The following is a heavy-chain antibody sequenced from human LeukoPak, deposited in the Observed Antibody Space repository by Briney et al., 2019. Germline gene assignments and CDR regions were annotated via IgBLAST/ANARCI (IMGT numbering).Heavy chain of an antibody. V-gene: IGHV3-69-1*02. CDR1: GFTFSSYS. CDR2: NSDFGSS. CDR3: ARLRGYSYGYGDY. D-gene: IGHD5-18*01. Sequence: AGGSLRLSCAASGFTFSSYSINWVRQAPGKGLEWVSSNSDFGSSHHADSVKGRFTISRDNAKNSLYLQMVSLRAEDTAVYYCARLRGYSYGYGDYWGQGTLVTVSS. J-gene: IGHJ4*02.